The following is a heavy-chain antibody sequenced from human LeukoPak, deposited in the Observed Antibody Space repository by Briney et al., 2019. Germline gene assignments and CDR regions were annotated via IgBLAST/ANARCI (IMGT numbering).Heavy chain of an antibody. CDR1: GFTFSGFW. Sequence: HPGGSLRLSCAASGFTFSGFWISWVRQAPTKGLERVANIKYDGSDKRYVDSVKGRFTVSRDNANNSLYLQMNSLRAEDTAVYYCVRGGGSFDSWGQGTLVTVSS. J-gene: IGHJ4*02. D-gene: IGHD3-16*01. V-gene: IGHV3-7*04. CDR3: VRGGGSFDS. CDR2: IKYDGSDK.